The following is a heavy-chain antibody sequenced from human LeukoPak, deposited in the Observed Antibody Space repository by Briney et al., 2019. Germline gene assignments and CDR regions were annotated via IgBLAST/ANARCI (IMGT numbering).Heavy chain of an antibody. D-gene: IGHD5-12*01. V-gene: IGHV4-59*01. J-gene: IGHJ6*03. CDR3: ARGGYSGYDSVYYMDG. CDR2: IYYSGST. Sequence: PSETLSLTCTVSGGSISSYYWSWIRQPPGKGLEWIGYIYYSGSTNYNPSLKSRVAISVDTSKNQFSLKMSSVTAADTAVYYCARGGYSGYDSVYYMDGWVKGTTVSVCS. CDR1: GGSISSYY.